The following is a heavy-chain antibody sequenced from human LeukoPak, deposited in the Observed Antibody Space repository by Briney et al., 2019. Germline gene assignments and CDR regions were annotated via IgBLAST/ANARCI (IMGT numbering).Heavy chain of an antibody. J-gene: IGHJ4*02. CDR2: INTDTGNP. CDR1: GYTFTKSG. CDR3: ARDLYSSGRGGFDY. Sequence: ASVKVSCKASGYTFTKSGLNWVRQAPGQGLEWMGWINTDTGNPTYAQGFTGRFVFSLDTSVSTAYVQISSLKAEDTAVYYCARDLYSSGRGGFDYWGQGTLVTVSS. D-gene: IGHD6-19*01. V-gene: IGHV7-4-1*02.